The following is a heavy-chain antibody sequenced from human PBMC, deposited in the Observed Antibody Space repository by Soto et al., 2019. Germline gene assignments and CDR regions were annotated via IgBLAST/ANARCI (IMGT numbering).Heavy chain of an antibody. J-gene: IGHJ4*02. Sequence: EVHLLESGGVLVQPGESLRLSCDTSGFTFSNCVMTWVRQAPGKGLEWVSVITKTGDTDYADSVKGRFTISRDNSKNTVYLQMNSLRAEDTAVYYCAKGLLNGRWYAADWGQGTLVTVSS. CDR2: ITKTGDT. CDR1: GFTFSNCV. V-gene: IGHV3-23*01. CDR3: AKGLLNGRWYAAD. D-gene: IGHD6-13*01.